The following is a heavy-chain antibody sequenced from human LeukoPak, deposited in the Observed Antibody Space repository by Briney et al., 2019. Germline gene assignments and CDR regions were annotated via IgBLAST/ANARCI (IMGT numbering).Heavy chain of an antibody. V-gene: IGHV1-8*01. CDR3: ARGVSGSYWYYFDY. Sequence: ASVKVSCKASGYTFTSYDINWVRQATGQGLEWMGWMNPNSGNTGYAQKFQGRVTMTRNTSISTAYMELSSLRSEDTAVYYCARGVSGSYWYYFDYWGQGTLVTVSS. D-gene: IGHD1-26*01. J-gene: IGHJ4*02. CDR2: MNPNSGNT. CDR1: GYTFTSYD.